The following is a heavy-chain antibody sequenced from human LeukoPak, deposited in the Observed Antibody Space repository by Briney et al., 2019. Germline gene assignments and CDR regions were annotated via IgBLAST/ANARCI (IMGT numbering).Heavy chain of an antibody. D-gene: IGHD6-6*01. Sequence: SGPTLVKPTPTLTLTCTFSGFSLSTRGVGVGWIRQPPGKALEGLALIYWNDDKRYSPSLKSRLTITKDTSKNQVVLTMTNIDPVDTATYYCAHSKLVEDAFDIWGQGTMVTVSS. CDR2: IYWNDDK. CDR1: GFSLSTRGVG. CDR3: AHSKLVEDAFDI. V-gene: IGHV2-5*01. J-gene: IGHJ3*02.